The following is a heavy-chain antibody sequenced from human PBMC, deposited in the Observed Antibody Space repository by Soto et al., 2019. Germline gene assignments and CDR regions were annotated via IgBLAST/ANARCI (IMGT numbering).Heavy chain of an antibody. J-gene: IGHJ6*02. CDR2: ISGSGGST. CDR1: GFTFSSYA. Sequence: GGSLRLSCAASGFTFSSYAMSWVRQAPGKGLEWVSAISGSGGSTYYADSVKGRFTISRDNSKNTLYLQMNSLRAEDTAVYYCAKDHRYSFSPDDYYYGMDVWGQGTTVTVSS. D-gene: IGHD6-13*01. CDR3: AKDHRYSFSPDDYYYGMDV. V-gene: IGHV3-23*01.